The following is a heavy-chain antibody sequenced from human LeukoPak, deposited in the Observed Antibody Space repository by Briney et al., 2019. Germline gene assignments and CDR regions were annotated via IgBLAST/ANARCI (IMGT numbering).Heavy chain of an antibody. CDR1: GGTFSSYA. D-gene: IGHD3-3*01. J-gene: IGHJ6*03. CDR3: ARGASGFLEWPPMDV. CDR2: IIPIFGTA. V-gene: IGHV1-69*13. Sequence: SVKVSCKASGGTFSSYAISWVRQAPGQGLEWMGGIIPIFGTANYAQKFQGTVTITADESTSTAYMELSSLRSEDTAVYYCARGASGFLEWPPMDVWGKGTTVTVSS.